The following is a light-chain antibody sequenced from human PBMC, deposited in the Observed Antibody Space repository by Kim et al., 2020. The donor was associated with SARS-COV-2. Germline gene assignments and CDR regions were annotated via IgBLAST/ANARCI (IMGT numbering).Light chain of an antibody. J-gene: IGLJ3*02. CDR3: NSRRHGDNPWV. CDR2: GKN. Sequence: SSELTQDPAVSVALAQTVRITCQGDSLRIYYASLSPQKPGQAPFLFIYGKNNPPSGIPHRFSGSTSGNTASLTITGAQAADAAYYSCNSRRHGDNPWVFR. CDR1: SLRIYY. V-gene: IGLV3-19*01.